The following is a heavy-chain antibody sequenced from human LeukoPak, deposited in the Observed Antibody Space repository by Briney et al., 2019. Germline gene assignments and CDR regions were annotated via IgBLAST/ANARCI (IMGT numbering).Heavy chain of an antibody. Sequence: GGSLRLSCAASGFTFRSYGMSWVRRAPGKGLEWVANIKQDGGETYYVDSVKGRFTISRDNAKNSLFLQMSSLRSEDTAVYYCARDLAHSSSWYRFVFRAFDYWGQGTLVTVSS. CDR3: ARDLAHSSSWYRFVFRAFDY. CDR2: IKQDGGET. CDR1: GFTFRSYG. J-gene: IGHJ4*02. V-gene: IGHV3-7*03. D-gene: IGHD6-13*01.